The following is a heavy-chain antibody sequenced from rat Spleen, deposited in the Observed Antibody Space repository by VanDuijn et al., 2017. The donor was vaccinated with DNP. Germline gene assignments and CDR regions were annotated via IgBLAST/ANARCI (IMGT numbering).Heavy chain of an antibody. V-gene: IGHV5-22*01. CDR1: GFTFSNYD. D-gene: IGHD1-10*01. CDR3: AREQHYHFDY. Sequence: EVQLVESGGGLVQPGRSMKLSCAASGFTFSNYDMAWVRQAPKRGLEWVASISYEGSSTYYGDSVKGRFTISRDNGKSTLYLQMESLKSEDTATYYCAREQHYHFDYWGQGVMVTVSS. J-gene: IGHJ2*01. CDR2: ISYEGSST.